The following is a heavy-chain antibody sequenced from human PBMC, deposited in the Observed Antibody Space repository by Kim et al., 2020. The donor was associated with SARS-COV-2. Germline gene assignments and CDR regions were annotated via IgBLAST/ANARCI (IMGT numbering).Heavy chain of an antibody. CDR3: AKDRGITMIVVVPSNWFDP. D-gene: IGHD3-22*01. V-gene: IGHV3-23*01. J-gene: IGHJ5*02. Sequence: GRFTISRDNSKNTLYLQMNSLRAEDTAVYYCAKDRGITMIVVVPSNWFDPWGQGTLVTVSS.